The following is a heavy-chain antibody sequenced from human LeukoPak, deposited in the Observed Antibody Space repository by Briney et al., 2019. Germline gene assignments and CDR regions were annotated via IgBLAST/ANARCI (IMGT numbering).Heavy chain of an antibody. CDR3: AREGSSSWYSTPYFDY. V-gene: IGHV3-21*01. Sequence: KTGGSLRLSCAASGFTFSSYSMNWVRQAPGKGLEWVSSISSSSSYIYYADSVKGRFTISRDNAKNSLYLQMNSLRAEDTAVYYCAREGSSSWYSTPYFDYWGQGTLVTVSS. CDR1: GFTFSSYS. J-gene: IGHJ4*02. D-gene: IGHD6-13*01. CDR2: ISSSSSYI.